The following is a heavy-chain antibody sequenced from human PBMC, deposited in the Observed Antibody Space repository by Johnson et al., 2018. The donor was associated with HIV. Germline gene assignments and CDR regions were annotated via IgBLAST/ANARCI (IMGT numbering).Heavy chain of an antibody. CDR2: IRYDGSNK. J-gene: IGHJ3*02. V-gene: IGHV3-30*02. D-gene: IGHD6-6*01. CDR1: GFTFSSYG. Sequence: VQLVESGGGVVQPGGSLRLSCAASGFTFSSYGMHWVRQAPGKGLEWVAFIRYDGSNKYDADSVKGRFTISRDNSKNTLYLQMNSLRAEDTAVYYCARDPSSSSAFDIWGQGTMVTVSS. CDR3: ARDPSSSSAFDI.